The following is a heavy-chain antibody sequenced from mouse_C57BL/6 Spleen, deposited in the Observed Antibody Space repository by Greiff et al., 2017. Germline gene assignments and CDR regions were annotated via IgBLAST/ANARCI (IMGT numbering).Heavy chain of an antibody. Sequence: ESGPGILQPSQTLSLTCSFSGFSLSTFGMGVGWIRQPSGKGLEWLAHIWWDDDKYYNPALKSRLTISKDTSKNQVFLKIAKVDTADTATYYCARYDYDKGFDYWGQGTTLTVSS. CDR3: ARYDYDKGFDY. J-gene: IGHJ2*01. V-gene: IGHV8-8*01. CDR1: GFSLSTFGMG. CDR2: IWWDDDK. D-gene: IGHD2-4*01.